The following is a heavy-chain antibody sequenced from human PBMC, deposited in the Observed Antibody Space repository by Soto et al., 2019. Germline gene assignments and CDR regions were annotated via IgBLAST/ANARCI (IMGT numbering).Heavy chain of an antibody. J-gene: IGHJ6*01. CDR3: SRLRDYSSSWPYYYYYGMDV. CDR2: ISPGDSDT. CDR1: GYSFTSYW. Sequence: GESLKISFKGSGYSFTSYWICWVRQMPVKGLEWMGIISPGDSDTRYSPSFQGQVTISADKSISTAYLQWSSLKASDTAMYYCSRLRDYSSSWPYYYYYGMDVWGQGTTVTVSS. V-gene: IGHV5-51*01. D-gene: IGHD6-13*01.